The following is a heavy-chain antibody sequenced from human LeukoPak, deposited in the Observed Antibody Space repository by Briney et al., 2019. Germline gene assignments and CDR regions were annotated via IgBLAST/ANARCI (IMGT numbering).Heavy chain of an antibody. V-gene: IGHV1-69*13. D-gene: IGHD6-19*01. CDR1: GGTFSSYA. CDR3: AKIAVAGTYYYYHYMDV. Sequence: SVKVSCKASGGTFSSYAISWVRQAPGQGLEWMGGIIPIFGTANYAQKFQGRVTITADESTSTAYMELSSLRSEDTAVYYCAKIAVAGTYYYYHYMDVWGKGTTVTVSS. J-gene: IGHJ6*03. CDR2: IIPIFGTA.